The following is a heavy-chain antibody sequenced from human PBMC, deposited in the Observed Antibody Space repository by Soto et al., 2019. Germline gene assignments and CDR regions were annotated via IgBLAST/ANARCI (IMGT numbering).Heavy chain of an antibody. CDR2: MWYDGTNE. J-gene: IGHJ4*01. Sequence: RAGGSLRLSCAASGFTFSTYGMHWVRQAPGKGLEWVAVMWYDGTNEKYADSVKGRFTISRDNSESTLYLQMNSLRAEDTGVYYCARTDCSSSTCPSDLVGAPTMDYWGHGTPVTVSS. CDR3: ARTDCSSSTCPSDLVGAPTMDY. V-gene: IGHV3-33*01. CDR1: GFTFSTYG. D-gene: IGHD2-2*01.